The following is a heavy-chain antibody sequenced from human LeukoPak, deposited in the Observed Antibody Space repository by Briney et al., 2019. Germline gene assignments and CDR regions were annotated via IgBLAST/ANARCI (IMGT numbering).Heavy chain of an antibody. V-gene: IGHV3-7*03. Sequence: GGSLRLSFAASGFTFSSYWMSWVRQAPGKGLEWVATIKQDGSERYYVDSVKGRFTISRDNAQNSLSLQMNSLRAEDTAVYYCALSGSYYNVLFQGSNFDYWGQGTLVTVTS. CDR3: ALSGSYYNVLFQGSNFDY. D-gene: IGHD3-10*01. CDR1: GFTFSSYW. CDR2: IKQDGSER. J-gene: IGHJ4*02.